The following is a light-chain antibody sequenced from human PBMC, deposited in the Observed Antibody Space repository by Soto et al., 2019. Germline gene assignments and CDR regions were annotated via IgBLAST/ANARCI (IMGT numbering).Light chain of an antibody. J-gene: IGLJ1*01. Sequence: QPVLTQPPSSSVTPGQRVTISCSGSSSNIGSNTVNWYQQLPGTAPKLLIYSNNQRPSGVPDRFSGSKSGTSASLAISGLQSEDEADYYCAAWDDSLNGFYVFGTGTRSPS. CDR2: SNN. CDR1: SSNIGSNT. CDR3: AAWDDSLNGFYV. V-gene: IGLV1-44*01.